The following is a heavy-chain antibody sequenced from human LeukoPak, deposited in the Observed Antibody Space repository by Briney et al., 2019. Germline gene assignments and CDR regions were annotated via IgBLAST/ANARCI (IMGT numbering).Heavy chain of an antibody. D-gene: IGHD3-22*01. V-gene: IGHV3-23*01. CDR3: AKVKSSLRVVGA. Sequence: PGGSLTLSCAASGFTFSSYAMSWVRQAPGKGLEWVSSISAIGDITHYAESVQGRFTISRDNSGNTLYVQMNSLSVDDTAVYYCAKVKSSLRVVGAWGQGTLVTVSS. CDR2: ISAIGDIT. CDR1: GFTFSSYA. J-gene: IGHJ5*02.